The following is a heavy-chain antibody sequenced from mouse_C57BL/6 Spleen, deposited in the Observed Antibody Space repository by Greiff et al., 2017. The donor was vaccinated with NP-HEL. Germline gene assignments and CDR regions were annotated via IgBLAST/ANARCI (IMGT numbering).Heavy chain of an antibody. D-gene: IGHD1-1*01. CDR2: IFPGSGST. CDR1: GYTSTDYY. CDR3: AKHDYGSSRYFDV. J-gene: IGHJ1*01. V-gene: IGHV1-75*01. Sequence: QVQLQQSGPELVKPGASVKISCKASGYTSTDYYINWVKQRPGQGLECIGWIFPGSGSTYYNEKFKGKATLTVAKSSSTAYMLLSSLTSEDSAVDFYAKHDYGSSRYFDVWGAGTTVTVSS.